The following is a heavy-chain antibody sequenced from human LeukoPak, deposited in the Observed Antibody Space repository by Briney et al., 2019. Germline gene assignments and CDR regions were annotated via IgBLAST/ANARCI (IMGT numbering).Heavy chain of an antibody. CDR2: LWHTGRYV. D-gene: IGHD3-10*02. Sequence: PGGSLRLSCAASGFTLSTYGMYWVRQAPGRALEWVAFLWHTGRYVYVADSVKGRFTISRDNAKNSLYLQMNSLRAEDTAVYYCAELGITMIGGVWGKGTTVTISS. CDR1: GFTLSTYG. CDR3: AELGITMIGGV. V-gene: IGHV3-33*03. J-gene: IGHJ6*04.